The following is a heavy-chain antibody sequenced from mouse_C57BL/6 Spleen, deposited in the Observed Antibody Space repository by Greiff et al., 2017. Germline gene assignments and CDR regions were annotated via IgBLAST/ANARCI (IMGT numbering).Heavy chain of an antibody. Sequence: QVQLQQSGAELARPGASVKLSCKASGYTFTSYGISWVKQRTGQGLEWIGEIYPRSGNTYYNEKFKGKATLTADKSSSTAYMELRSLTSEDSAVYFCAKKSTTVVGGYFDYWGQGTTLTVSS. D-gene: IGHD1-1*01. J-gene: IGHJ2*01. CDR1: GYTFTSYG. CDR2: IYPRSGNT. CDR3: AKKSTTVVGGYFDY. V-gene: IGHV1-81*01.